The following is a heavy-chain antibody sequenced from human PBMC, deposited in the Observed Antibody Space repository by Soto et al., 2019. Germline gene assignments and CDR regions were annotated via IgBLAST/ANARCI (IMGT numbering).Heavy chain of an antibody. J-gene: IGHJ5*02. CDR3: ARTYSGYDYWSVR. CDR2: ISAYNGNT. D-gene: IGHD5-12*01. CDR1: GYTFTSYG. Sequence: KISCKGSGYTFTSYGISWVRQAPGQGLERMRCISAYNGNTNYAQKLQRRHTMTTDTSTSTAYMELRSLRSVFMAVYYCARTYSGYDYWSVRWGQGTLVTVSS. V-gene: IGHV1-18*03.